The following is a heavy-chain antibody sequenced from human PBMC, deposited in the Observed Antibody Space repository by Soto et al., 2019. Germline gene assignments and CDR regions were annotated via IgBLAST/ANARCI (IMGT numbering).Heavy chain of an antibody. J-gene: IGHJ4*02. CDR2: INHSGST. D-gene: IGHD3-9*01. CDR3: AVSYDILTAYSDY. Sequence: QVQLQQWGAGLLKPSETLSLTCAVYGGSFSGYYWSWIRQPPGKGLEWIGEINHSGSTNYNPSLKSRVTISVDTSKYQFSLKLSSVTAADTAVYYCAVSYDILTAYSDYWGQGTLVTVSS. V-gene: IGHV4-34*01. CDR1: GGSFSGYY.